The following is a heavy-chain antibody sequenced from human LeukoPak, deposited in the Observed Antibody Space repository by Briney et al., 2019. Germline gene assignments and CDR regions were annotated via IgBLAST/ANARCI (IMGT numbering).Heavy chain of an antibody. D-gene: IGHD4-17*01. Sequence: SETLSLTCTVSGGSISSRSYYWGWIRQPPGKGLEWIGSIYYKGNTYLNPSLKSRVTISEDTSKNQFSLKLNSVTAADTAVYYCATNYYGDYFDYWGQGTLVTVSS. CDR2: IYYKGNT. V-gene: IGHV4-39*07. J-gene: IGHJ4*02. CDR1: GGSISSRSYY. CDR3: ATNYYGDYFDY.